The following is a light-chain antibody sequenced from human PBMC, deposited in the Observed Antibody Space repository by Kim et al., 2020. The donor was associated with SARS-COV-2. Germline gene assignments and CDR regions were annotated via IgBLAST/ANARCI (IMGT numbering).Light chain of an antibody. J-gene: IGLJ3*02. V-gene: IGLV2-14*01. Sequence: QSALTQPASVSGSPGQSITISCTGTSSDVGGYNYVSWYQQHPGKAPKLMIYDVSKRRSGVSNRFSGSKSGNTASLTISGLQAEDEADYYCSSYTISITWVFGGGTQLTVL. CDR2: DVS. CDR3: SSYTISITWV. CDR1: SSDVGGYNY.